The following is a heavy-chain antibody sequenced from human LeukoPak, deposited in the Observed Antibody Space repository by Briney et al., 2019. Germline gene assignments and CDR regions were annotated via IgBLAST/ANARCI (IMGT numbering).Heavy chain of an antibody. CDR2: IKQDGTEK. CDR3: AVGRRYCSGGSCYPDYYYYYYYMDV. Sequence: PGGSLRLSCAASGFTFTTYWMSWVRQAPGKGLEWVANIKQDGTEKYYVDSVKGRFTISRDNAKNSLYLQMNSLRAEDTAVYYCAVGRRYCSGGSCYPDYYYYYYYMDVWGKGTTVTVSS. J-gene: IGHJ6*03. D-gene: IGHD2-15*01. V-gene: IGHV3-7*01. CDR1: GFTFTTYW.